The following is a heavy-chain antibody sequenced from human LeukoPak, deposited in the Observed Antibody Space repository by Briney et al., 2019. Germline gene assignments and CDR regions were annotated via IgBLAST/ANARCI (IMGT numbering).Heavy chain of an antibody. CDR3: ARVSVDTATDY. J-gene: IGHJ4*02. CDR2: INPSGGST. Sequence: GASVTVSCKASGYAFTSYYMHWVRQAPGQGLEWMGIINPSGGSTSYAQKFQGRVTMTRDMSTSTVYMELSSLRSEDTAVYYCARVSVDTATDYWGQGTLVTVSS. D-gene: IGHD5-18*01. V-gene: IGHV1-46*01. CDR1: GYAFTSYY.